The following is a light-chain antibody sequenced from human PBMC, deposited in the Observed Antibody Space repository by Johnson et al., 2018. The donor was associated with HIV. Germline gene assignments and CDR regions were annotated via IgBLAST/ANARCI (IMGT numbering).Light chain of an antibody. J-gene: IGLJ1*01. CDR2: DNN. CDR1: SSNIGNNY. V-gene: IGLV1-51*01. Sequence: QSALTQPPSVSAAPGQKVTISCSGSSSNIGNNYVSWYQQLPGTAPKLLIYDNNTRPSGIPDRFSGSQSGTSDTLAITALQTGDEAVYYCGTWDSSLSAGVFGTGTKVTVL. CDR3: GTWDSSLSAGV.